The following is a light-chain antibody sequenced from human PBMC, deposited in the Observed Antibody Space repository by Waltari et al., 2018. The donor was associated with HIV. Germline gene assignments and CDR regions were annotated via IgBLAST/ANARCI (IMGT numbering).Light chain of an antibody. V-gene: IGLV2-23*02. CDR2: AVT. CDR3: CSYAGTSTYV. J-gene: IGLJ1*01. Sequence: SALTQPASVLGSLGRPFTIPSIGTGSNVASYNLVSWYQHHPGKAPKVIVYAVTNVPSVVSDRFSGSKSGNTASLTISGLQAEDEADYYCCSYAGTSTYVFGTGTKVTVL. CDR1: GSNVASYNL.